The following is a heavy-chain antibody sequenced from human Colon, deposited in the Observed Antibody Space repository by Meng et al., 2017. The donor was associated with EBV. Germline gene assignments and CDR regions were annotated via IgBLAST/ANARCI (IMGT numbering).Heavy chain of an antibody. CDR3: AQDRGYKYGYGA. D-gene: IGHD5-12*01. Sequence: QLCESGVGFVQAGGYLVLSFAVSGLRFRYSSSSWVRQGLGKGLEWVSVIVVRVGSTPDADSVEGGFTISGDNGNNMFYLEMNILRPEDTAVYYCAQDRGYKYGYGAWGQGTLVTVSS. V-gene: IGHV3-23*01. CDR1: GLRFRYSS. J-gene: IGHJ5*02. CDR2: IVVRVGST.